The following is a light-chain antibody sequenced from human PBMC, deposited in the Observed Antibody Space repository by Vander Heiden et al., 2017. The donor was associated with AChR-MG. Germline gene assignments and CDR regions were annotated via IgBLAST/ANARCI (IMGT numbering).Light chain of an antibody. CDR1: SGHIRYA. CDR3: QTWDTGIVV. Sequence: QLVLTQSPSASAPLGASVKLTCTLSSGHIRYAIAWHQQQPEKGPRYLMKVNTDGSHIKGDGIPDRFSGSSSGAERYLTISSLQSEDETDYYCQTWDTGIVVFGGGTKLTVL. J-gene: IGLJ2*01. CDR2: VNTDGSH. V-gene: IGLV4-69*01.